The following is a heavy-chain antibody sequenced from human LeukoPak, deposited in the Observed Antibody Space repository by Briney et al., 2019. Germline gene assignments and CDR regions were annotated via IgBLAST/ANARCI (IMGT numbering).Heavy chain of an antibody. CDR1: GVSFGGYY. Sequence: SETLSLTCAVYGVSFGGYYWSWIRQPPGKGLEWIGEINHSGSTNYNPSLKSRVTISVDTSKNQFSLKLSSVTAADTAVYYCARAELRYFQHWGQGTLVTVSS. CDR3: ARAELRYFQH. D-gene: IGHD1-26*01. V-gene: IGHV4-34*01. J-gene: IGHJ1*01. CDR2: INHSGST.